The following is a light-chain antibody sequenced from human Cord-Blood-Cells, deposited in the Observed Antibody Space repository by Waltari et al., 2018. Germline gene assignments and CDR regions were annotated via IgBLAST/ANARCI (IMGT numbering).Light chain of an antibody. J-gene: IGLJ3*02. CDR2: TDS. Sequence: SYELTQPSSVSVSPGQTARFPCSADVPAKKQYARRFPQKPGQAPVLVLYTDSEQPSGIPERFSGSSSGTTVTLTISGAQVEDEADYYCYSAADNNLVFGGGTKLTVL. CDR1: VPAKKQY. CDR3: YSAADNNLV. V-gene: IGLV3-27*01.